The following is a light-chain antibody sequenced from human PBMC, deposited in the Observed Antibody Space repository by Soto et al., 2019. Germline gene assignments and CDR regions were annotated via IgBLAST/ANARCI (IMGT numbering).Light chain of an antibody. CDR2: GVS. CDR3: QQSYSSPTT. CDR1: QTISSW. Sequence: IQLTQSPSSLSASVGDRVTITCLASQTISSWLAWYQQKPGKAPKFLVYGVSNLQSGVPSRFTGSGSGTDFTLTVNDLQPEDFATYYCQQSYSSPTTFGQGTRLENK. J-gene: IGKJ5*01. V-gene: IGKV1-39*01.